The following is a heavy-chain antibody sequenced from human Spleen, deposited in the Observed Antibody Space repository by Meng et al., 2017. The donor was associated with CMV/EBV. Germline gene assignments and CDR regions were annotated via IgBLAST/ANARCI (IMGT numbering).Heavy chain of an antibody. CDR1: GFSLKDYT. V-gene: IGHV3-43*01. CDR2: INRDGDII. CDR3: AKERYCSSSRCYTALDH. J-gene: IGHJ4*02. D-gene: IGHD2-2*02. Sequence: GGSLRLSCAASGFSLKDYTMHWVRQAPGKGLEWVSLINRDGDIIYYADFVGGRFTISRDNSKNSLSLQMNSLRTEDTALYYCAKERYCSSSRCYTALDHWGQGTLVTVSS.